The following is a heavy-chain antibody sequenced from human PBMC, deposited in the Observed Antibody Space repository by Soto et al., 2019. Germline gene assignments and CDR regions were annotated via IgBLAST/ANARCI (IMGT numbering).Heavy chain of an antibody. CDR2: IDWGDEK. V-gene: IGHV2-70*01. CDR3: ARIRNTRGSGWYYFDY. D-gene: IGHD6-19*01. Sequence: FGLTLVNPTQTLTLTFTFSGFSLSTSGMCVSWIRQPPGKALEWLALIDWGDEKYYSTSLKTRLTISKDTSKNQVVLTMTNMDPVDTATYYCARIRNTRGSGWYYFDYWGQGTLVTVSS. J-gene: IGHJ4*02. CDR1: GFSLSTSGMC.